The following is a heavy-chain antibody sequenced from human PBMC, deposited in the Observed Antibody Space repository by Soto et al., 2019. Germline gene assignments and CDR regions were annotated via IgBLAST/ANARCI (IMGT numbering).Heavy chain of an antibody. V-gene: IGHV3-23*01. Sequence: EVQLLESGGGLVQPGGSLRLSCAASGFTFSSYAMRWVRQAPGKGREWVSAISGSGDSTYYADSVKGRFTISRDNSKNTVYLQMNSLRGEDTAVYYCARRGRGSYCDYWGQGALVTVSS. D-gene: IGHD3-16*01. CDR3: ARRGRGSYCDY. CDR2: ISGSGDST. J-gene: IGHJ4*02. CDR1: GFTFSSYA.